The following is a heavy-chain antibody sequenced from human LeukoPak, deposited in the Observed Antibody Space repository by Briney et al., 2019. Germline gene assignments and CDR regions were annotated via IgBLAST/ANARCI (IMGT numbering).Heavy chain of an antibody. CDR2: IKQDGSEK. J-gene: IGHJ4*02. Sequence: PGGSLRLSCAASGFIFSSYWMSWVRQAPGKGLEWVANIKQDGSEKYYVDSVKGRFTISRDNAKNSLYLQMNSLRAEDTAVYYCASSFNMGSIAGPGRTPFDYWGQGTLVTVSS. V-gene: IGHV3-7*01. D-gene: IGHD6-6*01. CDR3: ASSFNMGSIAGPGRTPFDY. CDR1: GFIFSSYW.